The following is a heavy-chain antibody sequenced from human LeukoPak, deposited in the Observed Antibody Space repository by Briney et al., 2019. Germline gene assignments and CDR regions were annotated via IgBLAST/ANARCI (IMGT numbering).Heavy chain of an antibody. CDR2: MNPNSGNT. V-gene: IGHV1-8*01. CDR3: ARGFYGSGADY. Sequence: ASVKVSCKASRYTFTSYDINWVRQPPGQGLEWMGLMNPNSGNTGNAQKFQGRATMTRNTSISTAYMELSSMRSEDTAVYYCARGFYGSGADYWGQGTLVTVSS. J-gene: IGHJ4*02. CDR1: RYTFTSYD. D-gene: IGHD3-10*01.